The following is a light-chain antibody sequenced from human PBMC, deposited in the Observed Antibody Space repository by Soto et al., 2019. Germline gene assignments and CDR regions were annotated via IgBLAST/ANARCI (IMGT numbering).Light chain of an antibody. V-gene: IGLV2-14*01. CDR2: EVS. Sequence: QSVLTQPASVSGSPGQSITISCTGTSSDVGGYNYVSWYQQHPGKAPKLMIYEVSNRPSGVSNRFSGSESGNTASLTISGLQAEDKADYYCSSYTSSSTLLYVFGTGTKVTVL. CDR3: SSYTSSSTLLYV. J-gene: IGLJ1*01. CDR1: SSDVGGYNY.